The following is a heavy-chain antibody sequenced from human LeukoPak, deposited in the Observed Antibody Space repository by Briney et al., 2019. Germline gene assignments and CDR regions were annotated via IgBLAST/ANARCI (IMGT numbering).Heavy chain of an antibody. CDR1: GFSFSYFA. CDR2: INSGGGTT. V-gene: IGHV3-23*01. CDR3: AKDPSSGFADGDAFDI. J-gene: IGHJ3*02. D-gene: IGHD3-10*01. Sequence: PGGSLRLSCAASGFSFSYFAMSWVRQSPGKGLEWVAGINSGGGTTFYLDSVKGRFTTSRDNPKTTLFLQMNSLRVDDTAVYFCAKDPSSGFADGDAFDIWGQGTRVTVSS.